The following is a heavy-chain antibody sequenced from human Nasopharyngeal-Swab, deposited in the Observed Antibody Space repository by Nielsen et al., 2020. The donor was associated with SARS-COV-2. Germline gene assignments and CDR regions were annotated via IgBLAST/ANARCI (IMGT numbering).Heavy chain of an antibody. V-gene: IGHV4-39*07. CDR2: IYYSGST. J-gene: IGHJ6*02. CDR3: ARRILYDGMDV. D-gene: IGHD2-15*01. Sequence: WIRQPPGKGLEWIGSIYYSGSTHYNPSLKSRVTISVDASKNQFSLKLSSVTAADTAVYYCARRILYDGMDVWGQGTTVTVSS.